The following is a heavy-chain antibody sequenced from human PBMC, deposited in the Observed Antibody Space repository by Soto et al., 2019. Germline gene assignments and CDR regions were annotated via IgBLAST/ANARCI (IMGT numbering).Heavy chain of an antibody. Sequence: QVQLQESGPGLVKPSGTLSLTCAVSGGSISTTHWWTWVRQPPGKGLEWIGEIYHSGSTNYNPSLKCRVTISVDIYTNQCSLKLTSVPASDTAVYYCARMSYYDPYPFDPWGQGTLVTVSS. V-gene: IGHV4-4*02. CDR3: ARMSYYDPYPFDP. CDR2: IYHSGST. J-gene: IGHJ5*02. CDR1: GGSISTTHW. D-gene: IGHD3-22*01.